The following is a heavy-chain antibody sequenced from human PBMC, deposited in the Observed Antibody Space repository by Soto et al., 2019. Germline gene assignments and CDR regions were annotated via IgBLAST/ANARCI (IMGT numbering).Heavy chain of an antibody. CDR1: GFTFSDYS. D-gene: IGHD3-10*01. CDR3: AASISHPGTFDI. V-gene: IGHV3-48*02. J-gene: IGHJ3*02. Sequence: EVQLVESGGGLVQPGGSLRLSCAASGFTFSDYSMNWVRQAPGKGLEWVSYISSNSGAIFSAASVRGRFTISRDNAMNSLFLQMNNLRDEDTALYYCAASISHPGTFDIWGQGTVVTVSS. CDR2: ISSNSGAI.